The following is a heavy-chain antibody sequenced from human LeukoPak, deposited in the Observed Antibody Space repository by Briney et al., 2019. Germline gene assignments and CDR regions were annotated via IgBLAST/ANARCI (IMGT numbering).Heavy chain of an antibody. Sequence: PSETLSLTCTVSSGSIRSYYWSWIRQPPGKGLEWIGYLYYSGSTHYNPSLKSRVTMSVDTSKKEFSLKLTSVTAADTAVYYCARSPDYSNYQGDWFDPWGQGTLVTVSS. CDR3: ARSPDYSNYQGDWFDP. CDR2: LYYSGST. D-gene: IGHD4-11*01. V-gene: IGHV4-59*01. J-gene: IGHJ5*02. CDR1: SGSIRSYY.